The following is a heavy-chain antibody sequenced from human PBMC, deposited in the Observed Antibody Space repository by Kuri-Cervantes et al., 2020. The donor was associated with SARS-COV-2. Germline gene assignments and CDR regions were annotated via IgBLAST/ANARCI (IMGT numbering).Heavy chain of an antibody. J-gene: IGHJ5*02. D-gene: IGHD5-12*01. CDR1: GGSFSAYY. Sequence: SETLSLTCAVFGGSFSAYYWNWIRQLPGKGLECIGEINHSGSTNYNPSLNSRVTISIDTSNNHFSLRPSSVTAADTAVYYCARRRGYSGYDNPDPRWEDWFDPWGQGTLVTVSS. CDR2: INHSGST. CDR3: ARRRGYSGYDNPDPRWEDWFDP. V-gene: IGHV4-34*01.